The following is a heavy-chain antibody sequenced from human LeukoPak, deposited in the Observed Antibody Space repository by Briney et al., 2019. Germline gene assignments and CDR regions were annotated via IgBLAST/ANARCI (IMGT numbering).Heavy chain of an antibody. Sequence: SETLSLTCAVYGGSFSGYYWSWIRQPPGKGLEWIGEINHSGSTNYNPSLKSRVTISVDTSKNQFSLKLSSVTAADTAVYYCARMWTPYSSSWYLDYWGQGTLVTVSS. CDR2: INHSGST. CDR3: ARMWTPYSSSWYLDY. V-gene: IGHV4-34*01. J-gene: IGHJ4*02. CDR1: GGSFSGYY. D-gene: IGHD6-13*01.